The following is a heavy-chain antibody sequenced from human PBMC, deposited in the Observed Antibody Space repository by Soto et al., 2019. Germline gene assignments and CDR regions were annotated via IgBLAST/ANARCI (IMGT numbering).Heavy chain of an antibody. CDR3: ARGGGGYSYGFYYYGMDV. J-gene: IGHJ6*02. D-gene: IGHD5-18*01. CDR1: GYTFTSYY. CDR2: INPSGGST. V-gene: IGHV1-46*01. Sequence: APVKVSCKASGYTFTSYYMHWVRQAPGQGLEWMGIINPSGGSTSYAQKFQGRVTMTRDTSTSTVYMELSSLRSEDTAVYYCARGGGGYSYGFYYYGMDVWGQGTTVTVSS.